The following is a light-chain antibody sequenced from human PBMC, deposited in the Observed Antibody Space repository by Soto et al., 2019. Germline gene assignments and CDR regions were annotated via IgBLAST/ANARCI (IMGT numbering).Light chain of an antibody. CDR3: KSYAGSNPYV. J-gene: IGLJ1*01. CDR2: EVV. V-gene: IGLV2-8*01. CDR1: KSDIGIYDF. Sequence: QSALTQPPSASGSPGQSVTISCTGSKSDIGIYDFVSWYQHHPGKAPRLIIYEVVQRPSGVPDRFSGSKSGNTASLTVSGLQAADEADYFCKSYAGSNPYVFGTGPSSPS.